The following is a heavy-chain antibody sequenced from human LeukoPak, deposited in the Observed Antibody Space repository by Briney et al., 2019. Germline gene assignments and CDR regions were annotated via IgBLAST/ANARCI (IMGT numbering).Heavy chain of an antibody. CDR3: ARVFGEPI. D-gene: IGHD3-10*02. CDR1: GFTVSTNY. J-gene: IGHJ3*02. Sequence: SGGSLRLSCAASGFTVSTNYMSWVRQAPGKGLEWVSVIYSGGSTYYADSVRGRFTISRDNSKNTLYLQMNSLRAEDMAMYYCARVFGEPIWGQGTMVTVSS. CDR2: IYSGGST. V-gene: IGHV3-66*01.